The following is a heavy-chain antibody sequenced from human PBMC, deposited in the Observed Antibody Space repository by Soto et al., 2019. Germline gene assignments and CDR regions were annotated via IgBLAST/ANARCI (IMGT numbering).Heavy chain of an antibody. CDR1: GGTFSSYT. J-gene: IGHJ4*02. CDR3: ATYIKCSSTSCYVPFDY. V-gene: IGHV1-69*02. D-gene: IGHD2-2*01. CDR2: FIPNLGIA. Sequence: QVQLVQSGAEVKKPGSSVKVSCKASGGTFSSYTISWVRQAPGQGLEWMGRFIPNLGIANYAQKFQGRVTIPADKHTSTAHMELSSLRAEDTAVYYCATYIKCSSTSCYVPFDYWGQGTLVTV.